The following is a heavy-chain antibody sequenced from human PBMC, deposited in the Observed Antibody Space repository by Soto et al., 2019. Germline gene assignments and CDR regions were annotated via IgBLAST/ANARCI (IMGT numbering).Heavy chain of an antibody. V-gene: IGHV4-39*01. D-gene: IGHD3-16*01. CDR3: ARQAAVISPLYP. J-gene: IGHJ5*02. CDR2: IYYSGST. Sequence: PSETLSLTCIVSGGSISSSSYYWGWIRQPPGKGLEWIGSIYYSGSTYYNPSLKSRVTISVDTSKNQFSLKLSSVTAADTAVYYCARQAAVISPLYPWGQGTLVTVSS. CDR1: GGSISSSSYY.